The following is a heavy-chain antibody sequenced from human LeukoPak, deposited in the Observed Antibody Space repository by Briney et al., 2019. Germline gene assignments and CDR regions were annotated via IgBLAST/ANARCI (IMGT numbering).Heavy chain of an antibody. J-gene: IGHJ4*02. CDR3: ARNNWSGYSYIDH. D-gene: IGHD3-3*01. CDR1: GFTFSSCW. CDR2: IKQDGSEK. Sequence: GGSLRLSCAASGFTFSSCWMSGVRQAPGKGVEGVANIKQDGSEKHYVDSVKGRFTISRDNAKNSLYLQMNSLRAEDTAVYYCARNNWSGYSYIDHRGQGTLVTVSS. V-gene: IGHV3-7*01.